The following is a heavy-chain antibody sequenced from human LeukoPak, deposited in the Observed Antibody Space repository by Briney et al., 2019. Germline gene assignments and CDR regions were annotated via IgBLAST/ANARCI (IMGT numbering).Heavy chain of an antibody. J-gene: IGHJ6*02. CDR1: GFTFSDYF. CDR3: ARGEECRGGSCYSGFYYYYGMDV. CDR2: ISSSGNTI. V-gene: IGHV3-11*01. Sequence: PGGSLRLSCAASGFTFSDYFMTWIRQAPGKGLEWISYISSSGNTISYADSVRGRFTISRDNTKNSLFLQLKSLRAEDTAVYYCARGEECRGGSCYSGFYYYYGMDVWGQGTTVTVSS. D-gene: IGHD2-15*01.